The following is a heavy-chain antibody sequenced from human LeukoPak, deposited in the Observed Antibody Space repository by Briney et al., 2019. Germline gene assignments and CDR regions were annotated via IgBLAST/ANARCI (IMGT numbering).Heavy chain of an antibody. D-gene: IGHD5-18*01. Sequence: SETLSLTCTVSGGSISSYYWSWIRQPPGKGLEWIAYIYYSGSTNYNPSLKSRVTISVDTSRNQFSLKLRSVTAADTALYYCARLHTAMLYFDYWGQGTLVTV. CDR1: GGSISSYY. J-gene: IGHJ4*02. V-gene: IGHV4-59*08. CDR3: ARLHTAMLYFDY. CDR2: IYYSGST.